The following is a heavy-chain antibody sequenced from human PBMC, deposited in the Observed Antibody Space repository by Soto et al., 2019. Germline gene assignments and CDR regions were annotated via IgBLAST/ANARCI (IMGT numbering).Heavy chain of an antibody. CDR2: INAGNGNT. CDR3: AMSIVVVTALDY. CDR1: GYTFTSYA. Sequence: QVQLVQSGAEEKKPGASVKVSCKASGYTFTSYAMHWVRQAPGQRLEWMGWINAGNGNTKYSQKFQGRVTITRDTAASTASMELSRLISEDTAVYYCAMSIVVVTALDYWGQGTLVTVSS. D-gene: IGHD2-21*02. J-gene: IGHJ4*02. V-gene: IGHV1-3*05.